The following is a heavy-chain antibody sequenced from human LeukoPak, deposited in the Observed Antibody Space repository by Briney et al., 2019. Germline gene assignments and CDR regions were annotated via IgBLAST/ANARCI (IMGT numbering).Heavy chain of an antibody. J-gene: IGHJ6*03. CDR3: ARAPMPNYYYYYMDV. Sequence: SETLSLTCTVSGGSISSSSYYWGWIRQPPGKGLEWIGSIYYSGSTYYNPSLKSRVTISVDTSKNQFSLKLSSVTAADTAVYYCARAPMPNYYYYYMDVWGKGTTVTVSS. CDR2: IYYSGST. CDR1: GGSISSSSYY. V-gene: IGHV4-39*01. D-gene: IGHD2-2*01.